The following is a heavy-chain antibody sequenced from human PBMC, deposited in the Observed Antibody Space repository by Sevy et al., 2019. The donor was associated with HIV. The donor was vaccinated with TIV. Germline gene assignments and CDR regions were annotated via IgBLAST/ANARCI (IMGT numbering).Heavy chain of an antibody. Sequence: SETLSLTCTVSGGSVSSGSYYWSWIRQPPGKGLEWIGYIYYSGSTKYNPSLKSRVTISVDTSKNQFSLKLSSVTAADTAVYYCARGRLYHNWFDPWGQGTLVTVSS. CDR2: IYYSGST. V-gene: IGHV4-61*01. CDR1: GGSVSSGSYY. D-gene: IGHD2-8*01. CDR3: ARGRLYHNWFDP. J-gene: IGHJ5*02.